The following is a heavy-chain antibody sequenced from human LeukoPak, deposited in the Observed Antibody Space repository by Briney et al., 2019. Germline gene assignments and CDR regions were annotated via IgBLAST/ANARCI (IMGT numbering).Heavy chain of an antibody. J-gene: IGHJ1*01. V-gene: IGHV3-21*01. CDR3: AREDDPIVYFQH. CDR1: GFTLSSYS. CDR2: ISSSSSYI. D-gene: IGHD3-16*02. Sequence: GGSLRLSCAASGFTLSSYSMNWVRQAPGKGLDWVSSISSSSSYIYYADSVKGRFTISRDNAKNSLYLQMNSLRAEDTAVYYCAREDDPIVYFQHWGQGTLVTVSS.